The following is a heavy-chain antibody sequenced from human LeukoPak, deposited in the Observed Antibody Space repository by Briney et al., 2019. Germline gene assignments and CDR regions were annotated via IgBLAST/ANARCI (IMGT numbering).Heavy chain of an antibody. CDR1: GFIFNKYW. Sequence: GGSLRLSCAASGFIFNKYWMTWFRQPPGKGLEWRDNIKNDGSQTYYVDSVKGQFTISRDNAKNSLYLQMNSLRDEDTAIYYCVRDYVWGTSEPDYWGQGTLVTVSS. J-gene: IGHJ4*02. CDR2: IKNDGSQT. V-gene: IGHV3-7*01. CDR3: VRDYVWGTSEPDY. D-gene: IGHD3-16*01.